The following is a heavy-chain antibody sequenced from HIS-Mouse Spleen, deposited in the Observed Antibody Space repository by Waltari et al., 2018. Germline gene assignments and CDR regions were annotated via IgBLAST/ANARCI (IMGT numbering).Heavy chain of an antibody. CDR3: AREIPYSSSWYDWYFDL. V-gene: IGHV4-39*07. D-gene: IGHD6-13*01. Sequence: QLQLQESGPGLVKPSETLSLTCTVSGASISSSSYYWGWIRQPPGKGLEWIGSIYYSGSTCYNPSLKSRVTISVDTSKNQFSLKLSSVTAADTAVYYCAREIPYSSSWYDWYFDLWGRGTLVTVSS. CDR1: GASISSSSYY. J-gene: IGHJ2*01. CDR2: IYYSGST.